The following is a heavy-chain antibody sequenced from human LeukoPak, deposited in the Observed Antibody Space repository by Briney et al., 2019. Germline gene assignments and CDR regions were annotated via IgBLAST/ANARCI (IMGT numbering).Heavy chain of an antibody. CDR2: IWNAGTNT. CDR1: GFSFSTYG. D-gene: IGHD3-16*01. J-gene: IGHJ4*02. V-gene: IGHV3-33*01. CDR3: AGDTPPGGDYYFDY. Sequence: QPGGSLRLSCAASGFSFSTYGMHCVRPAPGKGLEGVALIWNAGTNTYYADSVKGRFTISRDNSKNTLYLQMNSLRAEDTAVYYCAGDTPPGGDYYFDYWGQGTLVIVSS.